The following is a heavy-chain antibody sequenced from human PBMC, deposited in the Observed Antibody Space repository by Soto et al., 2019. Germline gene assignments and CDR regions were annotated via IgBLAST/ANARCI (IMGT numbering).Heavy chain of an antibody. CDR1: GFTFSSYG. CDR3: ARDYDSSGYYPHDY. CDR2: ISYDGSNK. D-gene: IGHD3-22*01. Sequence: PGGSLRLSCAASGFTFSSYGMHWVRQAPGKGLEWVAVISYDGSNKYYADSVKGRFTISTDTSTSTAYMELRSLRSDDTAVYYCARDYDSSGYYPHDYWGQGTLVTVSS. V-gene: IGHV3-30*03. J-gene: IGHJ4*02.